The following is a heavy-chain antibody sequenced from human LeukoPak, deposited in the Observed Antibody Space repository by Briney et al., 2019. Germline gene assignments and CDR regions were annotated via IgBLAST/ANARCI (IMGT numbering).Heavy chain of an antibody. CDR2: ISSSSSTI. CDR1: GFTSSSYS. CDR3: ARVYYDTLSYFDY. Sequence: PGGSLRLSCAASGFTSSSYSMNWVRQAPGKGLEWVSYISSSSSTIYYADSVKGRFTISRDNAKNSLYLQMNSLRAEDTAVYYCARVYYDTLSYFDYWGQGTLVTVSS. V-gene: IGHV3-48*01. D-gene: IGHD3-22*01. J-gene: IGHJ4*02.